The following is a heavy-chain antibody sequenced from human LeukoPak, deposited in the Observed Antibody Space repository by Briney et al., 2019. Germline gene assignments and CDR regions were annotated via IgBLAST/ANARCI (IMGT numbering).Heavy chain of an antibody. Sequence: GGSLRLSCAAPGFTFSSFAMSWVRQAPGKGLEWVSGINDSGGKTYYADSVKGRFTISRDNPKNTLHLQINNLRAEDTAVYYCAREAFYSSGWYSLFGYWGQGTLVTVSS. V-gene: IGHV3-23*01. D-gene: IGHD6-19*01. CDR1: GFTFSSFA. J-gene: IGHJ4*02. CDR3: AREAFYSSGWYSLFGY. CDR2: INDSGGKT.